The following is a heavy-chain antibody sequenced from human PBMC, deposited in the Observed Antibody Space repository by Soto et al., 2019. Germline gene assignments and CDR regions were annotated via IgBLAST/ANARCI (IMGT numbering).Heavy chain of an antibody. CDR3: ARDLRPGLIVPTKSGFDP. D-gene: IGHD2-21*01. CDR2: TSIGGNT. J-gene: IGHJ5*02. CDR1: GFTFSSYA. Sequence: GGSLRLSCAASGFTFSSYAMAWFRQVPGMGLEWVSTTSIGGNTDLAESVRGRFTVSRDNSKNTLYLQMTNLRVEDAAIYFCARDLRPGLIVPTKSGFDPWGQGTRVTVSS. V-gene: IGHV3-23*01.